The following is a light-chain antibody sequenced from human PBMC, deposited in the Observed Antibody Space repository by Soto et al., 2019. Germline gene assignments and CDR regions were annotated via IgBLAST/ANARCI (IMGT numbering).Light chain of an antibody. J-gene: IGLJ2*01. V-gene: IGLV2-23*01. CDR3: CSYAGGTSVV. Sequence: QSALTQPASVSGSLGQSITISCTGSSSDVGRYNLVSWYQQHPGKAPKLLIYEDIERPSGVSNRFSGSKSANTASLTISGLQTEDEADYYCCSYAGGTSVVFGGGTKLTVL. CDR2: EDI. CDR1: SSDVGRYNL.